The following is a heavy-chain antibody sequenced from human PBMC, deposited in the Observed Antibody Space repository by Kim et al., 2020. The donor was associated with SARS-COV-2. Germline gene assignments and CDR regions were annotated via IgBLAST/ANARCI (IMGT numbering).Heavy chain of an antibody. Sequence: GGSLRLSCAASGFTLSTYSMSWVRQAPGKGLEWVAAITYGGDNTYYADSVKGRFTISRDNSKNTLFLQMNSLRAEDTAVYYCSTCFGILDTIDACVS. CDR3: STCFGILDTIDACVS. CDR1: GFTLSTYS. D-gene: IGHD1-20*01. J-gene: IGHJ3*02. CDR2: ITYGGDNT. V-gene: IGHV3-23*01.